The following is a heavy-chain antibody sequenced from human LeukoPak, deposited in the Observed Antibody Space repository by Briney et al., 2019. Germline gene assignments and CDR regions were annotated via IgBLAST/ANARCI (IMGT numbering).Heavy chain of an antibody. Sequence: PGRSLRLSCAASGFTFSSYAMHWVRQAPGKGLEWVAVISYDGSNKYYADSVKGRFTISRDNSKNTLYLQMNSLRAEDTAVYYCAREGQDTMIVVVIPFDYWGREPWSPSPQ. D-gene: IGHD3-22*01. V-gene: IGHV3-30*04. J-gene: IGHJ4*02. CDR1: GFTFSSYA. CDR2: ISYDGSNK. CDR3: AREGQDTMIVVVIPFDY.